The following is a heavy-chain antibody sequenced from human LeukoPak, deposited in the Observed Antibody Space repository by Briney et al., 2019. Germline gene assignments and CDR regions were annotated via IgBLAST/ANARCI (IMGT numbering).Heavy chain of an antibody. V-gene: IGHV4-59*01. CDR1: GGSISSYY. Sequence: PSETLSLTCTVSGGSISSYYWSWIRQPPGKGLEWIGYIYYSGSTNYNPSLKGRVTISVDTSKNQFSLKLSSVTAADTAVYYCARDGGRGAVDYWGQGTLVTVSS. D-gene: IGHD2-15*01. CDR2: IYYSGST. CDR3: ARDGGRGAVDY. J-gene: IGHJ4*02.